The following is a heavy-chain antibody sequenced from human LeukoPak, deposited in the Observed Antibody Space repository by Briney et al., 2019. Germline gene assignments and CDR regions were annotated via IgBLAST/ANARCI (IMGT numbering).Heavy chain of an antibody. CDR1: GFTFSSYG. V-gene: IGHV3-30*02. J-gene: IGHJ4*02. D-gene: IGHD6-6*01. CDR3: AKDRIAARPIDY. CDR2: IRYDGSNK. Sequence: GGSLRLSCAASGFTFSSYGMHWVRQAPGKGPEWVAFIRYDGSNKYYADSVKGRFTISRDNSKNTLYLQMNSLRAEDTAVYYCAKDRIAARPIDYWGQGTLVTVSS.